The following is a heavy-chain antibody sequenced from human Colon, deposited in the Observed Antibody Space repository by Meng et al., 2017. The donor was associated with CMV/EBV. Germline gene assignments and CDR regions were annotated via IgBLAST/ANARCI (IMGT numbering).Heavy chain of an antibody. D-gene: IGHD2-21*02. CDR2: LWFDGSSK. CDR3: VKTGTAWQFDF. Sequence: VYRAGSGVGVAQHGGSVRLYCAASGVPFSNYALHWVRQAPGKGLQWVAFLWFDGSSKDYAAFMKGRFTLSSDYSMNRLYLQVNGLRSENTAVYYCVKTGTAWQFDFWGQGTLVTVSS. CDR1: GVPFSNYA. J-gene: IGHJ4*02. V-gene: IGHV3-30*02.